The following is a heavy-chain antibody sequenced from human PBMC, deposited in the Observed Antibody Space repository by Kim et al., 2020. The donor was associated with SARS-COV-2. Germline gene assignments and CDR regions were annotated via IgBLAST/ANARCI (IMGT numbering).Heavy chain of an antibody. CDR3: ATALSYYGDYSDY. Sequence: YADSVKGRFTISRDNSKNTLYLQMNSLRAEDTAVYYCATALSYYGDYSDYWGQGTLVTVSS. J-gene: IGHJ4*02. D-gene: IGHD4-17*01. V-gene: IGHV3-23*01.